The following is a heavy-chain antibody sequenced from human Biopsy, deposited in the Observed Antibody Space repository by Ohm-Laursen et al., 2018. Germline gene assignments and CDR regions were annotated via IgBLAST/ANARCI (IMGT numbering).Heavy chain of an antibody. CDR2: FAPENGKT. CDR3: AADINVWNVNY. D-gene: IGHD1-1*01. V-gene: IGHV1-24*01. CDR1: GYTLTELS. Sequence: SVKVSCKVSGYTLTELSMHWVRQAPGRGLEWMEGFAPENGKTIYAQKFQGRVTMTEDTSTDTAYMELSSLRSEDTAVYYYAADINVWNVNYWGQGTQVTVSS. J-gene: IGHJ4*02.